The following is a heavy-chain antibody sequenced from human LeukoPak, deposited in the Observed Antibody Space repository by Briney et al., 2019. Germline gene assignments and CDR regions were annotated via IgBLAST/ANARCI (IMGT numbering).Heavy chain of an antibody. V-gene: IGHV3-23*01. CDR1: GFTFSSYA. J-gene: IGHJ4*02. CDR3: AKDAVAPGSGGDYFDY. CDR2: ITRSGST. D-gene: IGHD3-10*01. Sequence: PGGSLRLSCAASGFTFSSYAMSWVRQAPGKGLEWVSVITRSGSTYYADSVKGRFTISRDNSKNILYLQTNSLRAEDTAVYSCAKDAVAPGSGGDYFDYWGQGTLVTVSS.